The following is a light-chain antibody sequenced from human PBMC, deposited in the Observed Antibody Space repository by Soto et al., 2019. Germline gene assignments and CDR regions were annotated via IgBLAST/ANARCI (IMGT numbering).Light chain of an antibody. CDR2: DAS. J-gene: IGKJ3*01. Sequence: DIPMTQSPSSLSTSVGDRVTITCQASEDISKYLNWYQHKPGKAPKLLIYDASNLETGVPSRFSGSGSGTHFTFTISSLQPEDFATYYCQQYDTLPFTFGPGTEVDMK. V-gene: IGKV1-33*01. CDR3: QQYDTLPFT. CDR1: EDISKY.